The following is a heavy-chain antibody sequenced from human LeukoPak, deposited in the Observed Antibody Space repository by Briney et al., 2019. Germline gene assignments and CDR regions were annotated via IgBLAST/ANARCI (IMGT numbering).Heavy chain of an antibody. Sequence: VASVKVSCKASGYTFTGYYMHWVRQAPGQGLEWMGWINPNSGGTNYAQKFQGRVTMTRDTSISTAYMELSRLRSEDTAVYYCASRDGYNDYYFDYWGQGTLVTVSS. V-gene: IGHV1-2*02. CDR2: INPNSGGT. CDR1: GYTFTGYY. J-gene: IGHJ4*02. CDR3: ASRDGYNDYYFDY. D-gene: IGHD5-24*01.